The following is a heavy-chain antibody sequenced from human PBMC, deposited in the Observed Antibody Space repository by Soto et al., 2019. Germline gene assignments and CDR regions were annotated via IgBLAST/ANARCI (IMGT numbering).Heavy chain of an antibody. CDR2: ISGSGGST. CDR1: GFTFSSYA. Sequence: HPGGSLRLSCAASGFTFSSYAMSWVRQAPGKGLEWVSAISGSGGSTYYADSVKGRFTISRDNSKNTLYLQMNSLRAEDTAVYYCAKDGGYAYYDSSGYYFAYWGQGTLVTVSS. D-gene: IGHD3-22*01. J-gene: IGHJ4*02. CDR3: AKDGGYAYYDSSGYYFAY. V-gene: IGHV3-23*01.